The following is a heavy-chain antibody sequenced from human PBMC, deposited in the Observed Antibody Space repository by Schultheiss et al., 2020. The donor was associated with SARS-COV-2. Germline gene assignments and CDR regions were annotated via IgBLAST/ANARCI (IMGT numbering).Heavy chain of an antibody. V-gene: IGHV4-59*01. D-gene: IGHD6-13*01. Sequence: LETLSLTCTVSGGSISSYYWSWIRQPPGKGLEWIGYIYYSGSTNYNPSLKSRVTISVDTSKNQFSLKLSSVTAADTAVYYCAREGYSSSWTFDYWGQGTLVTVSS. J-gene: IGHJ4*02. CDR1: GGSISSYY. CDR2: IYYSGST. CDR3: AREGYSSSWTFDY.